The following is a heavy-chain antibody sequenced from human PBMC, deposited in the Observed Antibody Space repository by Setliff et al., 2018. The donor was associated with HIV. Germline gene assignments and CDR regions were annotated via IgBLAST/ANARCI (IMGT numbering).Heavy chain of an antibody. CDR2: IYYSGST. D-gene: IGHD6-13*01. J-gene: IGHJ5*01. CDR3: ARRGIAAAGSDS. Sequence: SETLSLTCTVSSGSISSSSYYWGWIRQPPGKGLEWIGSIYYSGSTYYTPSLKSRVTISVDTSQNQFSLKLNSVTAADTAVYYCARRGIAAAGSDSWGQGTLVTVSS. CDR1: SGSISSSSYY. V-gene: IGHV4-39*01.